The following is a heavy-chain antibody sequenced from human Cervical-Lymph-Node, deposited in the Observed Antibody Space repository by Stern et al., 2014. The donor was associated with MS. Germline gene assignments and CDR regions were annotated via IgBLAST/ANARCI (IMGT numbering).Heavy chain of an antibody. CDR1: TDTFSNID. Sequence: QVQLVQSGAEVKKPGSSMKVSCTASTDTFSNIDISWVRQAPGQGLEWLGGIIPFFGTANYARKVQDRLRITADVSTSTVTMELSSLRSEDTAVYYCVRDQAGVAVYWGQGSLVTVSS. D-gene: IGHD6-19*01. CDR3: VRDQAGVAVY. J-gene: IGHJ4*02. V-gene: IGHV1-69*01. CDR2: IIPFFGTA.